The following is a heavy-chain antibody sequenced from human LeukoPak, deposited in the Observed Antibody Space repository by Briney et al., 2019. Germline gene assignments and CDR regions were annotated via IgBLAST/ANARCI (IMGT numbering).Heavy chain of an antibody. V-gene: IGHV4-59*02. CDR2: IFYSGST. D-gene: IGHD5-12*01. CDR1: GASVNSYY. Sequence: SETLSLTCTVSGASVNSYYWSWIRQPPGKGLEWIGYIFYSGSTNYNPSLKSRVTISVGTSKNQFSLKLSSVTAADTAVYYCARAPPGPSMATEWGQGTLVTVSS. CDR3: ARAPPGPSMATE. J-gene: IGHJ4*02.